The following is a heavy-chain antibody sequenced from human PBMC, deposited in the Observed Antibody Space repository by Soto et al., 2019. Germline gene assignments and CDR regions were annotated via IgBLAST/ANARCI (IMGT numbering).Heavy chain of an antibody. D-gene: IGHD2-15*01. CDR2: IYPGDSDT. CDR3: ARFYCSGGSCYLVGWFDP. CDR1: GYSFTSYW. V-gene: IGHV5-51*01. J-gene: IGHJ5*02. Sequence: GESLKISCKGSGYSFTSYWIGWVRQMPGKGLEWMGIIYPGDSDTRYSPSFQGQVTISADKSISTAYLQWSSLKASDTAMYYCARFYCSGGSCYLVGWFDPWGQGTLVTVSS.